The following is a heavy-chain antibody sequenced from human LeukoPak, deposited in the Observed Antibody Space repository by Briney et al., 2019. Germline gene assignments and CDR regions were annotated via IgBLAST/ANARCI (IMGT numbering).Heavy chain of an antibody. Sequence: ASVKVSCKASGYTFTSYDINWVRQATGQGLEWMGWMNPNSANTGYAQKFQGRVTMTRNTSISTAYMELNSLKSEDTAVYYCARTSSSGGYYYMDVWAKGPRSPSP. CDR2: MNPNSANT. CDR3: ARTSSSGGYYYMDV. CDR1: GYTFTSYD. V-gene: IGHV1-8*01. J-gene: IGHJ6*03. D-gene: IGHD6-6*01.